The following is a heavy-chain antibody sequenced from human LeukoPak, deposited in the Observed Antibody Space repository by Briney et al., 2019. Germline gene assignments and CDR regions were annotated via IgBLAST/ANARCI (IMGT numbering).Heavy chain of an antibody. CDR3: ARLHYYGSGSYPMTGNWFDP. Sequence: TPSETLSLTCTVSGASIRSSGYYWGWIRQSPGEGLEWTGNIYYSGSTYYHPSLESPFTLSVDTSKNQSSMKLSSVTAADTAVYYCARLHYYGSGSYPMTGNWFDPWGQGTLVTVSS. CDR2: IYYSGST. J-gene: IGHJ5*02. V-gene: IGHV4-39*01. D-gene: IGHD3-10*01. CDR1: GASIRSSGYY.